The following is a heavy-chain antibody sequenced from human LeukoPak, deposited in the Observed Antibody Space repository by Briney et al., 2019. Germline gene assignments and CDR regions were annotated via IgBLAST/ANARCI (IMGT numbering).Heavy chain of an antibody. Sequence: GGSLRLSCAASGFTFNSYWIHWVRRAPGKGLVWVSRINSDGSSTSYADSVKGRFTISRDNAKNTLYLQMNSLRAEDTAVYYCARELGNYWYFDLWGRGTLVTVSS. CDR1: GFTFNSYW. D-gene: IGHD7-27*01. CDR3: ARELGNYWYFDL. CDR2: INSDGSST. J-gene: IGHJ2*01. V-gene: IGHV3-74*01.